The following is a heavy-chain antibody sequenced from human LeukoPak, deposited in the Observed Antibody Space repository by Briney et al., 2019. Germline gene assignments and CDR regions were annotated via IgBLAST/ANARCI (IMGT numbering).Heavy chain of an antibody. CDR1: GGSISSYY. D-gene: IGHD4-23*01. CDR2: IYYSGST. V-gene: IGHV4-59*08. Sequence: PSETLSLTCTVSGGSISSYYWSWIRQPPGKGLEWIGNIYYSGSTNYNPSLKSRVTISVDTSKNQFSLKLSSVTAADTAVYYCARFRHPSTVVTPAGFSNWFDPWGQGTLVTVSS. CDR3: ARFRHPSTVVTPAGFSNWFDP. J-gene: IGHJ5*02.